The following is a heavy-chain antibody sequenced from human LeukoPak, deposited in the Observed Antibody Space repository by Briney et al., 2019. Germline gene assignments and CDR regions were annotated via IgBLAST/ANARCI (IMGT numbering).Heavy chain of an antibody. CDR2: MRQDGSEI. V-gene: IGHV3-7*01. CDR1: GFPFNVQT. Sequence: GGSLRLSCAASGFPFNVQTMSWVRQAPGKGLDWVASMRQDGSEIYYVDSVKGRFTISRDNPKNSLCLQMNSLRAEDTAVYYCARGGATRGRFENWGQGTLVTVSS. D-gene: IGHD1-26*01. J-gene: IGHJ4*02. CDR3: ARGGATRGRFEN.